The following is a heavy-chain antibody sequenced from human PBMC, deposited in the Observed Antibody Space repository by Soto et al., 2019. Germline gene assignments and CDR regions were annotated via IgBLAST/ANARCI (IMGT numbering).Heavy chain of an antibody. D-gene: IGHD6-6*01. CDR1: GGTFSSYA. CDR2: IIPIFGTA. Sequence: ASVKVSCKASGGTFSSYAISWVRQAPGQGLEWMGGIIPIFGTANYAQKFQGRVTITADKSTSTAYMELSSLRSEDTAVYYRAVEYSSSSSGAFDIWGQGTMVTVSS. J-gene: IGHJ3*02. CDR3: AVEYSSSSSGAFDI. V-gene: IGHV1-69*06.